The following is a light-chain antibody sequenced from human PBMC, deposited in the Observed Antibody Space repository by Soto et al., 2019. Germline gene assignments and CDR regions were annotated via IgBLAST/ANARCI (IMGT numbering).Light chain of an antibody. CDR3: QKHNIVPWT. CDR1: QDIRKF. CDR2: GAS. J-gene: IGKJ1*01. V-gene: IGKV1-27*01. Sequence: DIQMTQSPSSLSASVGDRVTITCRASQDIRKFLAWYQQKPGKVPKLLIYGASTLQSGVPSRFSGNGSGTDFTLTISSLQPEDVATYYCQKHNIVPWTFGQGTKVDIK.